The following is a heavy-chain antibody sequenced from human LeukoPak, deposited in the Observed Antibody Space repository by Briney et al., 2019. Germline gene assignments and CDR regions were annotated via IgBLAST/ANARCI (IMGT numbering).Heavy chain of an antibody. CDR1: GGSISSSSYY. J-gene: IGHJ4*02. Sequence: SETLSLTCTVSGGSISSSSYYWGWIRQPPGKGLEWIGSIYYSGSTYYNPSLKGRVTISVDTSKNQFSLKLSSVTAADTAVYYCAHGRPYGSGSYYGYWGQGTLVTVSS. V-gene: IGHV4-39*07. CDR3: AHGRPYGSGSYYGY. D-gene: IGHD3-10*01. CDR2: IYYSGST.